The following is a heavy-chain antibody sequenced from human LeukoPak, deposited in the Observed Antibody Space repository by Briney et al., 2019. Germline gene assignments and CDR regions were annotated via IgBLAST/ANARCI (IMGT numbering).Heavy chain of an antibody. Sequence: GGSLRLSCAASGFTFDDYGMSWVRQAPGKGLEWVSGINWNGGSTGYADSVKGRFTISRDNAKNSLYLQMNSLRAEDTALYHCARVGYSGYQYYFDYWGQGTLFTVSS. CDR2: INWNGGST. CDR3: ARVGYSGYQYYFDY. D-gene: IGHD5-12*01. CDR1: GFTFDDYG. J-gene: IGHJ4*02. V-gene: IGHV3-20*01.